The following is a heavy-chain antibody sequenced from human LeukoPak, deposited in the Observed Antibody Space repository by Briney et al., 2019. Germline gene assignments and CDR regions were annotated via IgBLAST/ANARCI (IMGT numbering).Heavy chain of an antibody. V-gene: IGHV3-7*01. J-gene: IGHJ3*02. CDR2: INPDGSAN. CDR3: ARVRMTGEAFDI. Sequence: GGSLRLSCAVSVFIFNKYYIGWVRRAPGKGLGWGASINPDGSANYYMDSVKGRFTISKDNAKNSLYLQMNSLRAGDTAVYYCARVRMTGEAFDIWGQGTMVTVSS. CDR1: VFIFNKYY. D-gene: IGHD1-14*01.